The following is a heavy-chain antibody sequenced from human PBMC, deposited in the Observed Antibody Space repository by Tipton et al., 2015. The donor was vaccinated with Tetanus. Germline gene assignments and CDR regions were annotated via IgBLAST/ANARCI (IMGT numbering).Heavy chain of an antibody. V-gene: IGHV3-30*03. D-gene: IGHD2-15*01. CDR2: VAHDRSIK. Sequence: SLRLSCTASGFTFSHYGMHWVRQAPGKGLEWVAVVAHDRSIKYYADSVKGRFTISRDNSKNTLYLQMNSLRAEDTAVYYCAREADCSGGSCFSGDFDNWGQGTQVTVSS. CDR1: GFTFSHYG. J-gene: IGHJ4*02. CDR3: AREADCSGGSCFSGDFDN.